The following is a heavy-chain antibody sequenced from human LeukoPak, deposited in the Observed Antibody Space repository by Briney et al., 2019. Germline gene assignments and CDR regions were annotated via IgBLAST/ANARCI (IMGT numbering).Heavy chain of an antibody. CDR1: GFTFSSYW. CDR2: IKQDGSEK. D-gene: IGHD2-15*01. CDR3: ARVVVTYCSDGTCSSAFDI. V-gene: IGHV3-7*01. Sequence: PGGSLRLSCAASGFTFSSYWMSWVRQAPGKGLEWVANIKQDGSEKYYVDSVKGRFTISRDNAKNSLYLQMNSLRAEDTAVYYCARVVVTYCSDGTCSSAFDIWGQGTMVTVSS. J-gene: IGHJ3*02.